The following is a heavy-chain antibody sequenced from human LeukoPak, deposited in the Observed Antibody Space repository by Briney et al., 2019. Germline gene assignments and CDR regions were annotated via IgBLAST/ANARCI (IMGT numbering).Heavy chain of an antibody. J-gene: IGHJ4*02. D-gene: IGHD5-12*01. CDR3: ARDLSDYETLGPDY. Sequence: GGSLRLSCAASGFTFSSYWMSWVRQAPGKGLEWVANIKQDGSEKYYGDSVKGRFTISRDNAKNSLCLQMNSLRAEDTAVYYCARDLSDYETLGPDYWGQGTLITVSS. CDR1: GFTFSSYW. V-gene: IGHV3-7*01. CDR2: IKQDGSEK.